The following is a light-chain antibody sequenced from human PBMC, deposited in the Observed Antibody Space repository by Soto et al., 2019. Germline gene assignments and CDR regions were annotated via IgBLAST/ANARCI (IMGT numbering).Light chain of an antibody. CDR3: QQYKSHRRT. CDR2: GGY. CDR1: QSVGSSY. Sequence: EIVLTQSPGTLSLSPGERATLSCRPSQSVGSSYLAWYPHTRGQAPRLXIYGGYTRETGIPDRFSGSGSGTEFTLTISRLEPEDVATHYCQQYKSHRRTFGQGTKVDIK. J-gene: IGKJ1*01. V-gene: IGKV3-20*01.